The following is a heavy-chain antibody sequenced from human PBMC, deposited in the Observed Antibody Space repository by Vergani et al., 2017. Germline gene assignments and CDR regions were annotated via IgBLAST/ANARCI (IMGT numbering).Heavy chain of an antibody. V-gene: IGHV3-23*01. CDR2: ISGSGESA. Sequence: EVQLLESGGGLVQPGGSLRLTCAASEFTLSNYAMNWVRQAPGKGLEWVSGISGSGESAYYTDSVKGRFTISRDNSKNMLFLQMNKRGTEDTALYYCAKQYFVSGNYLFDDWGQGSLVTVAS. CDR3: AKQYFVSGNYLFDD. CDR1: EFTLSNYA. D-gene: IGHD3-10*01. J-gene: IGHJ4*02.